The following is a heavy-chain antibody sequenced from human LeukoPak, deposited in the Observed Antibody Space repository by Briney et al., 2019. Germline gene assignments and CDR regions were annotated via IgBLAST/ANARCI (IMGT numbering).Heavy chain of an antibody. V-gene: IGHV4-59*11. Sequence: SETLSLTCAVSADSFSSHYWSWIRQPPGKGLEWIGYISYIGSTNYNPSLKSRVTISIDTSKNQFSLKLSSVTAADTAVYYCAREHPAYIYDSSGSGGAFYFDYWGQGFLVTVSS. CDR1: ADSFSSHY. J-gene: IGHJ4*02. D-gene: IGHD3-22*01. CDR3: AREHPAYIYDSSGSGGAFYFDY. CDR2: ISYIGST.